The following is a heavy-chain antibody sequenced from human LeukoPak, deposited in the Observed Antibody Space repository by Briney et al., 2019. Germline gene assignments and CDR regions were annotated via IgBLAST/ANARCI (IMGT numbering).Heavy chain of an antibody. Sequence: ASETLSLTCTVSGGSISSYYWSWIRQPPGKGLEWIGYIYYSGSTNYNPSLKSRVTISVDTSKNQFSLKLSSVTAEDTAVYYCARGYSSGWFDYWGQGTLVTVSS. CDR2: IYYSGST. V-gene: IGHV4-59*01. D-gene: IGHD6-19*01. J-gene: IGHJ4*02. CDR1: GGSISSYY. CDR3: ARGYSSGWFDY.